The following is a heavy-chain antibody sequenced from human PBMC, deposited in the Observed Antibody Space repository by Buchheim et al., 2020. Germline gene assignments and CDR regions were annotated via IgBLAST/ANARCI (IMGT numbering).Heavy chain of an antibody. CDR3: AKVRAHSGFDYFHY. CDR1: GFTFSNYA. Sequence: EVQLLESGGGLVQPGGSLRLSCEASGFTFSNYAMTWVRQAPGKGLEWVSVLSAGGDTDYADSVKGRFTIPRDTSKNQLYLQMNSLRAEDTAIYYCAKVRAHSGFDYFHYWGQGTL. CDR2: LSAGGDT. D-gene: IGHD5-12*01. V-gene: IGHV3-23*01. J-gene: IGHJ4*02.